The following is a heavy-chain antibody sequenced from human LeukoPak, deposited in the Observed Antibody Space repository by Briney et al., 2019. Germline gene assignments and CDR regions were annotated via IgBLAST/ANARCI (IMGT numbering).Heavy chain of an antibody. D-gene: IGHD5-24*01. V-gene: IGHV3-23*01. CDR2: ISGSGGST. Sequence: PGGSLRLSCAASGFTFSSYAMSWVRQAPGKGLEWVSAISGSGGSTYYADSVKGRFTISRDNSKNTLYLQMNSLRAEDTAIYYCAKVGKMATRYFDYWGQGTLVTVSS. CDR3: AKVGKMATRYFDY. CDR1: GFTFSSYA. J-gene: IGHJ4*02.